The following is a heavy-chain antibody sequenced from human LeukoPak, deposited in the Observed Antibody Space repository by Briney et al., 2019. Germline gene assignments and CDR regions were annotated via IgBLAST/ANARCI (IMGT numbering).Heavy chain of an antibody. Sequence: PSETLSLTCTVSGGSISSSSCYWGWIRQPPGKGLEWIGSIYYSGSTYYNPSLKSRVTISVDTSKYPFSLKLSSVTAADTAVYYCARRGITIIRGIIMGPYPNWFDPWDQGSLVTVSS. D-gene: IGHD3-10*01. V-gene: IGHV4-39*07. J-gene: IGHJ5*02. CDR2: IYYSGST. CDR1: GGSISSSSCY. CDR3: ARRGITIIRGIIMGPYPNWFDP.